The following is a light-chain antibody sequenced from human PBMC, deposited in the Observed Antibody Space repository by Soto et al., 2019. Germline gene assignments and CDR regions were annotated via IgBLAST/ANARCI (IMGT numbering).Light chain of an antibody. V-gene: IGKV3-20*01. CDR1: QSVSGY. CDR2: DGS. CDR3: QQYGSSPWT. Sequence: EIVLTQSPATLSLSPGERATLSCRASQSVSGYLAWYQQKPGQAPRLLIYDGSHRAAGIPSRFSGSGSGTDFTLTISRLEPEDFAVYYCQQYGSSPWTFGQGTKVDIK. J-gene: IGKJ1*01.